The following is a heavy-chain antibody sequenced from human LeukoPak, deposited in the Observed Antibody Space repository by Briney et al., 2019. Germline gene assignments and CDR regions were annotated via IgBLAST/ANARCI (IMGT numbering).Heavy chain of an antibody. CDR1: GFTFSGYW. CDR3: ARSNDFDI. V-gene: IGHV3-7*05. J-gene: IGHJ3*02. CDR2: IKQDGSEK. Sequence: GGSLRLSCAASGFTFSGYWMSWVRQAPGKGLEWVANIKQDGSEKYYVDSVKGRFTLSRDNAKNSLYLQMNSLRAEDTAVYYCARSNDFDIRGQGTMVTVSS.